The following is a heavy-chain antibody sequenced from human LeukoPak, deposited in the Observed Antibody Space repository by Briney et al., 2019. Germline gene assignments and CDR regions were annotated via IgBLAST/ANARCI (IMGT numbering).Heavy chain of an antibody. Sequence: SVKVSCKASGGTFSSYAISWVRQAPGQGLEWMGGIISIFGTANYAQKFQGRVTITADESTSTAYMELSSLRSEDAAVYYCARRWYSSGWYFDYWGQGTLVTVSS. CDR3: ARRWYSSGWYFDY. D-gene: IGHD6-19*01. V-gene: IGHV1-69*13. J-gene: IGHJ4*02. CDR2: IISIFGTA. CDR1: GGTFSSYA.